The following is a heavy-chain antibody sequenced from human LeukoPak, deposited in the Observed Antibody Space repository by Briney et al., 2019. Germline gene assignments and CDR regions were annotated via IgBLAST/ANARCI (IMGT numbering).Heavy chain of an antibody. CDR1: GGSISSGDYY. J-gene: IGHJ6*02. Sequence: PSQTLSLTSTVSGGSISSGDYYWSWIRQPPGKGLEWIGYIYYSGSTYYNPSLKSRVTISVDTSKNQFSLKLSSVTAADTAVYYCARDPYYDFWSGYYGGYGMDVWGQGTTVTVSS. CDR2: IYYSGST. CDR3: ARDPYYDFWSGYYGGYGMDV. V-gene: IGHV4-30-4*01. D-gene: IGHD3-3*01.